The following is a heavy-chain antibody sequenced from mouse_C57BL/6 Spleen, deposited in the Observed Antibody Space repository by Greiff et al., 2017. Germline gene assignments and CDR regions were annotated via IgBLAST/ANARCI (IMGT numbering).Heavy chain of an antibody. V-gene: IGHV1-19*01. CDR3: ASSAVVARGYFDG. J-gene: IGHJ2*01. Sequence: EVQLQESGPVLVKPGASVKLSCKASGYTFTDYYMNWVKQSHGKSLEWIGVINPYNGGTSYNQKFKGKATMTVDKSSSTAYMELNSLTSEEAAVYYGASSAVVARGYFDGWGQGTTLTVSS. CDR2: INPYNGGT. D-gene: IGHD1-1*01. CDR1: GYTFTDYY.